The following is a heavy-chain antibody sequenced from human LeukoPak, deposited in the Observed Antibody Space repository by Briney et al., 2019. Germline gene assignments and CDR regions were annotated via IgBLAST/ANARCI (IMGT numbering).Heavy chain of an antibody. CDR1: GGSISSSSYY. V-gene: IGHV4-39*07. Sequence: SETLSLTCTVSGGSISSSSYYWGWIRQPPGKGLEWIGSIYYSGSTYYNPSLKSRVTISVDTSKNQFSLKLSSVTAADTAVYYCARWEGPGMVRGRAWYFDYWGQGTLVTVSS. J-gene: IGHJ4*02. D-gene: IGHD3-10*01. CDR2: IYYSGST. CDR3: ARWEGPGMVRGRAWYFDY.